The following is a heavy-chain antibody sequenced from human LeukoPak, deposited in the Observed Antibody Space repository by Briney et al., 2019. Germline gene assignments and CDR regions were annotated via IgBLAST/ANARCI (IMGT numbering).Heavy chain of an antibody. J-gene: IGHJ3*02. Sequence: SVKVSCKASGGTFSSYAISWVRQAPGKGLEWMGEIIPICGTANYAQKIQRRVTITTDESTSTAYMELSSLRSEDTAVYYCAASKRWLQFVEGDAFDIWGQGTMVTVSS. D-gene: IGHD5-24*01. CDR3: AASKRWLQFVEGDAFDI. CDR1: GGTFSSYA. CDR2: IIPICGTA. V-gene: IGHV1-69*05.